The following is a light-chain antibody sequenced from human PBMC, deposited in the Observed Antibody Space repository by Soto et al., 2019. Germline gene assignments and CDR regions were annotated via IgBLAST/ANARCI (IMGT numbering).Light chain of an antibody. CDR1: QSVGSN. Sequence: EIVMTQSPATLSVSPGERVTLSFSASQSVGSNLAWYQHKPGQAPRLLIYGVSTRATGIPARFSGSASGTEFTLTISSLQSEDFAVYSCQQYNDWPITFGPGTRLEIK. J-gene: IGKJ5*01. CDR3: QQYNDWPIT. CDR2: GVS. V-gene: IGKV3-15*01.